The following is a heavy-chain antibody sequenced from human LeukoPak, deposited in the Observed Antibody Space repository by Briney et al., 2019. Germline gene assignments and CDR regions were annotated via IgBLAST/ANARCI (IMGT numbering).Heavy chain of an antibody. J-gene: IGHJ4*02. V-gene: IGHV3-23*01. CDR3: AKDIGLDYYCGSGSYPFDY. Sequence: GGSLRLSCAAYGFTFSSYAMSWVRQAPGKGLEWVSAISGSGDTTYYAASVKGRFTISRDNSKNTLYLQMNSLRAEDTAVYYCAKDIGLDYYCGSGSYPFDYWGQGTLVTVSS. CDR1: GFTFSSYA. D-gene: IGHD3-10*01. CDR2: ISGSGDTT.